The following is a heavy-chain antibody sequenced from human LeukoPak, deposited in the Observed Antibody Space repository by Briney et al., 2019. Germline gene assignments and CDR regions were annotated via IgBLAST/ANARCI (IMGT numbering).Heavy chain of an antibody. CDR2: ISSSSSYI. CDR3: ATMVRGVQNAFDI. J-gene: IGHJ3*02. V-gene: IGHV3-21*01. D-gene: IGHD3-10*01. Sequence: GGSLRLSCAASGFTFSSYSMNCVRQAPGKGLEWVSSISSSSSYIYYADSVKGRFTISRDNAKNSLYLQMNSLRAEDTAVYYCATMVRGVQNAFDIWGQGTMVTVSS. CDR1: GFTFSSYS.